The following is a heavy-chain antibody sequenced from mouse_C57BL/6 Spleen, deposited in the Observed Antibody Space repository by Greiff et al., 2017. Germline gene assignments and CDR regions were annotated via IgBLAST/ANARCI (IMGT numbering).Heavy chain of an antibody. Sequence: QVQLKESGSELRSPGSSVKLSCKDFDSEVFPIAYMSWVRQKPGHGFEWIGGILPSIGRTIYGEKFEDKATLDADTLSNTAYLELNSLTSEDSAIYYCARGTVALDYYGSSPYWYFDVWGTGTTVTVSS. CDR1: DSEVFPIAY. CDR2: ILPSIGRT. V-gene: IGHV15-2*01. D-gene: IGHD1-1*01. J-gene: IGHJ1*03. CDR3: ARGTVALDYYGSSPYWYFDV.